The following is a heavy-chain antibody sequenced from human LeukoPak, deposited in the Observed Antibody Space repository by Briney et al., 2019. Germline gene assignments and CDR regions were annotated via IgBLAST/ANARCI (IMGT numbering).Heavy chain of an antibody. J-gene: IGHJ4*02. CDR1: GYSFTNYA. V-gene: IGHV7-4-1*02. CDR3: ARSIAARSFDY. D-gene: IGHD6-6*01. Sequence: APVKVSCKASGYSFTNYAMNWVRQAPGQGLEWMGWINTNTGNPTYAQGFTGRFVFSLDTSVSTAYLQISSLKAEDTAMYYCARSIAARSFDYWGQGTLVTVSS. CDR2: INTNTGNP.